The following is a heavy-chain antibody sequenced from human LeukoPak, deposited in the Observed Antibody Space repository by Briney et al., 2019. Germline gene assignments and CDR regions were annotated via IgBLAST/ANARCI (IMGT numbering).Heavy chain of an antibody. Sequence: GGSLRLSCAASGFTFSSYAMLWVRQAPGKGLEWVAVISYDGSNKYYADSVKGRFTISRDNSKNTLYLQMNSLRAEDTAVYYCARAPPLSAFDIWGQGTMVTVSS. V-gene: IGHV3-30-3*01. CDR3: ARAPPLSAFDI. CDR1: GFTFSSYA. J-gene: IGHJ3*02. CDR2: ISYDGSNK.